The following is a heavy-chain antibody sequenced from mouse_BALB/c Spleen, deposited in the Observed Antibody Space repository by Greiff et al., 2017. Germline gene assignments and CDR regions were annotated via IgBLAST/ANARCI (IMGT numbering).Heavy chain of an antibody. CDR1: GFTFSSYA. D-gene: IGHD2-4*01. CDR3: ARLYDYDGDYYAMDY. CDR2: ISSGGSYT. V-gene: IGHV5-9-4*01. J-gene: IGHJ4*01. Sequence: EVNVVESGGGLVKPGGSLKLSCAASGFTFSSYAMSWVRQSPEKRLEWVAEISSGGSYTYYPDTVTGRFTISRDNAKNTLYLEMSSLRSEDTAMYYCARLYDYDGDYYAMDYWGQGTSVTVSS.